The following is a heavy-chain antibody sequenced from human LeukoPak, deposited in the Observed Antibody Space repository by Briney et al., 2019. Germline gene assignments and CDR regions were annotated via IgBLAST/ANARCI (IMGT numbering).Heavy chain of an antibody. CDR3: ARHGRGVADP. CDR2: IYYSGST. CDR1: GGSISSYY. J-gene: IGHJ5*02. V-gene: IGHV4-59*08. Sequence: SETLSFTCTVSGGSISSYYWSWIRQPPGKSLDWIGYIYYSGSTNYNPSLKSRVTISVDTSKKQVSLKLSSVTAADTAVYYCARHGRGVADPWGQGTLVTVSS. D-gene: IGHD6-13*01.